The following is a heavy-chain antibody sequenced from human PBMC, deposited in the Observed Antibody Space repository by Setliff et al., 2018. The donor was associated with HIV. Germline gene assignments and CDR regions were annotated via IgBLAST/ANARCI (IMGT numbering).Heavy chain of an antibody. J-gene: IGHJ4*02. CDR2: IDGGDGT. V-gene: IGHV3-53*01. D-gene: IGHD3-9*01. Sequence: GSLRLSCAASGFNIIINYVTWVRQAPGKGLEWVSLIDGGDGTYYSDSVKGRFTISRDNSKNTVYPQMNTLRAEDTAVYYCAEGRGGLTASLAFDYWGQGTLVTVSS. CDR1: GFNIIINY. CDR3: AEGRGGLTASLAFDY.